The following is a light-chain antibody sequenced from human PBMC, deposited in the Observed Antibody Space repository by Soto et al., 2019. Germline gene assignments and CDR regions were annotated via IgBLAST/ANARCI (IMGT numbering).Light chain of an antibody. V-gene: IGLV1-51*01. J-gene: IGLJ2*01. CDR2: DNY. CDR1: SSNIGNNY. Sequence: QSALTQPPSVSAAPGQKVTISRSGSSSNIGNNYVSWYQQLPGTAPKLLIFDNYKRPSGIPDRFSGSKSGTSATLGITGLQTGDEADYYCGTWDSSLSAPVVFGGGTKLTVL. CDR3: GTWDSSLSAPVV.